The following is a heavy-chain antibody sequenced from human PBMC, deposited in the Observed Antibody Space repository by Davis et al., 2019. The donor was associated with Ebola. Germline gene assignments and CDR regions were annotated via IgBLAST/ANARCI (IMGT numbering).Heavy chain of an antibody. J-gene: IGHJ6*02. CDR1: GGSISSSSYY. D-gene: IGHD2-2*01. CDR2: INHSGST. CDR3: ARLRDPIVVVPAAAYYGMDV. Sequence: SETLSLTCTVSGGSISSSSYYWSWIRQPPGKGLEWIGEINHSGSTNYNPSLKSRVTISVDTSKNQFSLKLSSVTAADTAVYYCARLRDPIVVVPAAAYYGMDVWGQGTTVTVSS. V-gene: IGHV4-39*07.